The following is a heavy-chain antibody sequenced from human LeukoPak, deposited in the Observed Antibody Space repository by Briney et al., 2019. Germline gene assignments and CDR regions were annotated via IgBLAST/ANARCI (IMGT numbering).Heavy chain of an antibody. J-gene: IGHJ4*02. Sequence: GGSLRLSCAASGFTFSNYAMSWVRQAPGKGLEWVSTISRGTATTYYADSVKGRFTISRDNSKNTLYLQMNSLRAEDTAVYYCARAHYDSSGSFDYWGQGTLVTVSS. V-gene: IGHV3-23*01. CDR3: ARAHYDSSGSFDY. D-gene: IGHD3-22*01. CDR2: ISRGTATT. CDR1: GFTFSNYA.